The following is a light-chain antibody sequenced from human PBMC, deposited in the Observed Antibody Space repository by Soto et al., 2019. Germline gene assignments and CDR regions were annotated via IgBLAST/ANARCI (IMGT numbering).Light chain of an antibody. J-gene: IGLJ2*01. CDR1: NIGSKG. Sequence: SYELTQPPSVSVAPGQTARITCGGNNIGSKGVHWYQQKPGQAPVLVVYDDRDRPSGIPERFSGSNSGSTATLTISRLEAGDEADYYCQVWDSTSDHVVFGGGTKLTVL. CDR2: DDR. V-gene: IGLV3-21*02. CDR3: QVWDSTSDHVV.